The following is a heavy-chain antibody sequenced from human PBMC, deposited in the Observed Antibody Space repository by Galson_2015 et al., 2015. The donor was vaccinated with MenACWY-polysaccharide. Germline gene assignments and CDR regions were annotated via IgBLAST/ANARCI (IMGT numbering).Heavy chain of an antibody. CDR2: INHAGRT. J-gene: IGHJ4*02. D-gene: IGHD3-3*01. CDR3: ARAWSGGYYSDD. V-gene: IGHV4-34*01. CDR1: GGSFTNDF. Sequence: APLSLPCAVYGGSFTNDFWPWLRPSPEGGLEWIAEINHAGRTSYNPNLRGRVTVTVDPSTNHFSINLTSVTAADTAVYYCARAWSGGYYSDDWGQGIPVAISS.